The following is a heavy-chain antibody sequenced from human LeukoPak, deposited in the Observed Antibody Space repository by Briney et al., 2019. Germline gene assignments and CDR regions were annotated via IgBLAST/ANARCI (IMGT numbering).Heavy chain of an antibody. CDR3: ALLAVASDFDY. J-gene: IGHJ4*02. Sequence: PGGSLRLSCAVSGFPFTFYEMNWVRQAPGKGLEWVSNIGASGTTKYYADSVKGRFSISRDNAKTSLYLQMNSLRVDDTAVYYCALLAVASDFDYWGQGALVTVSS. CDR2: IGASGTTK. CDR1: GFPFTFYE. D-gene: IGHD6-19*01. V-gene: IGHV3-48*03.